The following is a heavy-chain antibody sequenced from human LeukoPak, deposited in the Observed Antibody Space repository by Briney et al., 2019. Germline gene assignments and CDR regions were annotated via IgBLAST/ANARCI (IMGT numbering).Heavy chain of an antibody. Sequence: GGSLRLSCAASGFTFSSYSMNWVRQAPGKGLEWVSSISSSSSYIYYADSVKGRFTISRDNAKNSLYLQMNSLRAEDTAVYYCAKLGITMIGGVWGKGTTVTISS. CDR2: ISSSSSYI. V-gene: IGHV3-21*01. J-gene: IGHJ6*04. D-gene: IGHD3-10*02. CDR3: AKLGITMIGGV. CDR1: GFTFSSYS.